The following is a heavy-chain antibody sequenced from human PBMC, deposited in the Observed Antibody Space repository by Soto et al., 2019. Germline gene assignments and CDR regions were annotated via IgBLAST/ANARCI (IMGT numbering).Heavy chain of an antibody. Sequence: PWETLSLTCAVYVVSFSGYYWSCIRHAPGKGLEWIGEINHSGSTNYNPSLKSRVTISVDTSKNQFSLKLSSVTAADTAVYYCARGGAMIVVVDEYLPHGGQGNL. J-gene: IGHJ1*01. V-gene: IGHV4-34*01. D-gene: IGHD3-22*01. CDR2: INHSGST. CDR3: ARGGAMIVVVDEYLPH. CDR1: VVSFSGYY.